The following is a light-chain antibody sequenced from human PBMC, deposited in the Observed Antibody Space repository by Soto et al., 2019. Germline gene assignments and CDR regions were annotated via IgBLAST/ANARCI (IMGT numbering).Light chain of an antibody. CDR2: GAS. CDR3: QQTGNWPYT. J-gene: IGKJ2*01. V-gene: IGKV3D-15*01. CDR1: QSVSSS. Sequence: EIVMTQSPATLSVSPGERATLSCRASQSVSSSLAWYQRKPGQAPRLLIYGASARATDIPARFSGSGSGTEFTLTISSLQSEDFAVYYCQQTGNWPYTFGQGTKLEIK.